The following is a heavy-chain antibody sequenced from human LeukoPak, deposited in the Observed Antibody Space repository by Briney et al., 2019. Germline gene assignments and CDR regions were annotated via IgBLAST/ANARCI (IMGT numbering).Heavy chain of an antibody. CDR3: AGGVVGATAFAY. CDR1: GGSIGSSSYY. Sequence: SETLSLTCTVSGGSIGSSSYYWGWIRQPPGKGLEWIGSIYYGGSTYYNSSLKSRVTISVDTSKNQFSLKLSSVTAADTAVYYCAGGVVGATAFAYWGQGTLVSVSS. CDR2: IYYGGST. V-gene: IGHV4-39*01. D-gene: IGHD1-26*01. J-gene: IGHJ4*02.